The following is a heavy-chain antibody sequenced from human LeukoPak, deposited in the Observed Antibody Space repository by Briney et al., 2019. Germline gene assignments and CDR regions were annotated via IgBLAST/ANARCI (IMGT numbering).Heavy chain of an antibody. V-gene: IGHV1-8*03. Sequence: ASVKVSCKASGYTFTSYDINRVRQAPGQGLEWMGWMNPNSGNTGYAQKFQGRVTITRNTSISTAYMELSSLRSEDTAVYYCARLFPQGAVWSGYFWYFDYWGQGTLVTVSS. CDR2: MNPNSGNT. D-gene: IGHD3-3*01. CDR3: ARLFPQGAVWSGYFWYFDY. J-gene: IGHJ4*02. CDR1: GYTFTSYD.